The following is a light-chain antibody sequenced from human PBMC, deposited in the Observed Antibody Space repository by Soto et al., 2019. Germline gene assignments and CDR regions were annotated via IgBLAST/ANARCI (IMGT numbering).Light chain of an antibody. CDR1: YEISSS. CDR3: QQLSHYPYT. V-gene: IGKV1-9*01. Sequence: DIPLTQSPSFLSASVEDRVTISCRASYEISSSLAWYQQEPGKPPKLLIYDSSTLQTGVPSRFTGSGSGRKFTLTISGLQFGDFATYFCQQLSHYPYTFGQGTKLEI. J-gene: IGKJ2*01. CDR2: DSS.